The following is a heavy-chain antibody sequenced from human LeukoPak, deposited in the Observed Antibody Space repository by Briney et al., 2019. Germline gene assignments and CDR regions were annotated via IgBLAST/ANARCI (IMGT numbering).Heavy chain of an antibody. V-gene: IGHV4-34*01. Sequence: SETLSLTCAVYGGSFSGYYWSWIRQPPGKGLEWIGEINHSGSTYYNPSLKSRVTISVDTSKNQFSLKLSSVTAADTAVYYCARFPLGYGDYEDYWGQGTLVTVPS. D-gene: IGHD4-17*01. CDR3: ARFPLGYGDYEDY. CDR1: GGSFSGYY. CDR2: INHSGST. J-gene: IGHJ4*02.